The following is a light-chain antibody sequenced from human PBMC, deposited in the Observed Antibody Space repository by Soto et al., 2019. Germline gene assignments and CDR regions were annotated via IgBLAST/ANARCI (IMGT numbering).Light chain of an antibody. CDR2: DVS. V-gene: IGLV2-14*03. CDR1: SSDVGGYDY. J-gene: IGLJ2*01. Sequence: QSVLTQPASVSGSPGQSITISCTGTSSDVGGYDYVSWYQQYPDKAPKLMIYDVSNRPSGVSNRFSGSKSGNTASLTISGLQAEDEADYYCSSYSSSSTLVVFGGGTKLTVL. CDR3: SSYSSSSTLVV.